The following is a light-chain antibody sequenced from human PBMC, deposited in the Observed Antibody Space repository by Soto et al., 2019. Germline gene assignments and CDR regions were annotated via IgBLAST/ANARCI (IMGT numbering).Light chain of an antibody. V-gene: IGKV3-20*01. CDR3: QHYGSSLWT. J-gene: IGKJ1*01. Sequence: EIVLTQSPGTLSLSPGERATLSCRASQSVSNNYLAWYQQKPGQAPRLLIYGASSRATGIPDRFSGSGSGTDFTLTISRLEPEDFAVYFCQHYGSSLWTFGQGTKVDIK. CDR2: GAS. CDR1: QSVSNNY.